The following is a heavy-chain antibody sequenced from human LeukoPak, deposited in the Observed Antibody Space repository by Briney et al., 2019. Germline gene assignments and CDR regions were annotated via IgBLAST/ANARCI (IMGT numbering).Heavy chain of an antibody. CDR1: GFTFSSYS. Sequence: GGSLRLSCAASGFTFSSYSMNRVRQAPGKGLEWVSSISSSSSYIYYADSVKGRFTISRDNAKNSLYLQMNSLRAEDTAVYYCARDRLVRGVISPFDYWGQGTLVTVSS. J-gene: IGHJ4*02. CDR3: ARDRLVRGVISPFDY. CDR2: ISSSSSYI. V-gene: IGHV3-21*01. D-gene: IGHD3-10*01.